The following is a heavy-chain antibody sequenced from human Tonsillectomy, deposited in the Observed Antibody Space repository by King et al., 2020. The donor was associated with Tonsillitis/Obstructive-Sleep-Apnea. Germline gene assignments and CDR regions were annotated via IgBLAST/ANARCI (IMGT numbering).Heavy chain of an antibody. D-gene: IGHD3-3*01. V-gene: IGHV3-33*01. J-gene: IGHJ4*02. CDR2: IWYDGSNK. CDR1: GFTFSSYG. CDR3: ARGDAYYDFWSGYYTGSDFDY. Sequence: VQLVESGGGVVQPGRALRLSCAASGFTFSSYGMHWVRQAPVKGLEWVAVIWYDGSNKYYADSVKGRFTISIDNSKNTLYLQMNSLRAEDTAVYYCARGDAYYDFWSGYYTGSDFDYWGQGTLVTVSS.